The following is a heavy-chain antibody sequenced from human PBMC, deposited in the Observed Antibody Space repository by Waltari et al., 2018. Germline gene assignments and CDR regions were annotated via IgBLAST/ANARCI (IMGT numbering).Heavy chain of an antibody. D-gene: IGHD6-6*01. CDR2: ITASGPM. J-gene: IGHJ6*02. V-gene: IGHV3-23*01. Sequence: ERQLLESGGALVQPGGSLRLSCAASGFPFSTYTMNWVRQAPGQGLEWVAVITASGPMDYGDSVKGRFIISRDNSKKTLYLEMYRLRVEDTARYYCAKDEGARLAPTFGMDAWGQGTTVIVS. CDR3: AKDEGARLAPTFGMDA. CDR1: GFPFSTYT.